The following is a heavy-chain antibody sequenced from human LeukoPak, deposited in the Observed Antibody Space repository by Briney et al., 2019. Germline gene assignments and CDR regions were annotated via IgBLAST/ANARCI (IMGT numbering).Heavy chain of an antibody. D-gene: IGHD5-18*01. CDR1: GGFFSGYY. J-gene: IGHJ4*02. Sequence: SETLSLTCAVYGGFFSGYYWSWIRQPPGKGLEWIGEINHSGSTNYNPSLKSRVTISVDTSKNQFSLKLSSVTAADTAVYYCARLPPRIQLWSPLDYWGQGTLVTVSS. CDR2: INHSGST. CDR3: ARLPPRIQLWSPLDY. V-gene: IGHV4-34*01.